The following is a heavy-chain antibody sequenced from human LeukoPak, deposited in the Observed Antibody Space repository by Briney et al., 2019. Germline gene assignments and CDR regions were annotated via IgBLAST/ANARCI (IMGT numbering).Heavy chain of an antibody. CDR1: GYTFTSYG. J-gene: IGHJ4*02. Sequence: ASVKVSCKASGYTFTSYGISWVRQAPGQGLEWMGWISAYNGDTNYAQKLQGRVTMTTDTSTSTAYMELRSLRSDDTAVYYCARNQPGYCSGGSCYSDDYWGQGTLVTVSS. V-gene: IGHV1-18*01. CDR2: ISAYNGDT. CDR3: ARNQPGYCSGGSCYSDDY. D-gene: IGHD2-15*01.